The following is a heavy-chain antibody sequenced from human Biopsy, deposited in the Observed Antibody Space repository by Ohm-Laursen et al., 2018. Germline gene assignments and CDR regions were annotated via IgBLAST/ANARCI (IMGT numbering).Heavy chain of an antibody. D-gene: IGHD1-26*01. V-gene: IGHV1-69*01. CDR1: GGTFINYA. Sequence: SSVKVSCKASGGTFINYAISWVRQAPGQGLEWMGGIIPMFGTANYAQMFQDRVTISADESTSTSHMELSSLTTEDTAIYYCARGPHSGSHSCFDYWGRGTLVTVSS. CDR3: ARGPHSGSHSCFDY. CDR2: IIPMFGTA. J-gene: IGHJ4*02.